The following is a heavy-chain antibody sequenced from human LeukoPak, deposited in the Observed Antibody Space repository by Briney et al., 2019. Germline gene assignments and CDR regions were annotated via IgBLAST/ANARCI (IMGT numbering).Heavy chain of an antibody. CDR3: AKGSANNWNAAHNAFDI. CDR2: ISGSGGST. J-gene: IGHJ3*02. D-gene: IGHD1-1*01. Sequence: PGGSLRLSCAASGFTFSSYAMSWVRQAPGKGLEWVSAISGSGGSTYYADSVKGRFTISRDNSKNTLYLQMNSLRAEDTAVYYCAKGSANNWNAAHNAFDIWGQGTMVTVSS. V-gene: IGHV3-23*01. CDR1: GFTFSSYA.